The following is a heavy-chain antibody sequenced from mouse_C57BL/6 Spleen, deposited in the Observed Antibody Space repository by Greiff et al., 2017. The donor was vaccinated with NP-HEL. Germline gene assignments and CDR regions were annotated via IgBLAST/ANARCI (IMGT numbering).Heavy chain of an antibody. CDR2: ISSGSSTI. CDR1: GFTFSDYG. V-gene: IGHV5-17*01. CDR3: ARSEGYSNYWYFDV. J-gene: IGHJ1*03. Sequence: EVKLVESGGGLVKPGGSLKLSCAASGFTFSDYGMHWVRQAPEKGLEWVAYISSGSSTIYYADTVKGRFTISRDNAKNTLFLQMTSLRSEDTAMYYCARSEGYSNYWYFDVWGTGTTVTVSS. D-gene: IGHD2-5*01.